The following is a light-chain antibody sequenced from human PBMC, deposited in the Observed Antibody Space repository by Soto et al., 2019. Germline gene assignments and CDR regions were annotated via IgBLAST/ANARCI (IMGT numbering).Light chain of an antibody. CDR1: SSNIGAGYD. V-gene: IGLV1-40*01. CDR3: QSYDSSLSVLWV. Sequence: QSVLTQPPSVSGAPGQRVTISCTGSSSNIGAGYDVHWYQQLPGTAPKLLIYGNSNRPSGVPDRFSGSKSGTSASLAITGLHAEDEADYYCQSYDSSLSVLWVFGTGTKLTVL. J-gene: IGLJ1*01. CDR2: GNS.